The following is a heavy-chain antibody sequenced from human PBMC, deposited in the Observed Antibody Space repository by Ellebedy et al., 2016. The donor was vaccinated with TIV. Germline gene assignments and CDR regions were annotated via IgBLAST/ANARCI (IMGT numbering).Heavy chain of an antibody. CDR1: GFTFSSYG. D-gene: IGHD3-9*01. CDR3: AHVLGDYDILTGEDAFDI. Sequence: GESLKISXAASGFTFSSYGMHWVRQAPGKGLEWVAVISYDGSNKYYADSVKGRFTISRDNSKNTLYLQMNSLRAEDTAVYYCAHVLGDYDILTGEDAFDIWGQGTMVTVSS. V-gene: IGHV3-30*03. J-gene: IGHJ3*02. CDR2: ISYDGSNK.